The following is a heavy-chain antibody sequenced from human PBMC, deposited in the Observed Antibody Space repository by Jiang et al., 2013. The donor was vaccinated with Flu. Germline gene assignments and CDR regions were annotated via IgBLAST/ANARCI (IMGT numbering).Heavy chain of an antibody. V-gene: IGHV5-10-1*01. CDR1: GYNFPRYF. J-gene: IGHJ6*03. CDR2: IDSSDSYP. Sequence: GAEVKKPGESLTISCQGSGYNFPRYFITWVRQLPGKGLEWMGTIDSSDSYPNYSPSFEGHVTMSVDRSISTAYLQWNRLQASDTAMYYCAREVRGKAAAYYYHYMDVWGKGTTVTVSS. D-gene: IGHD6-13*01. CDR3: AREVRGKAAAYYYHYMDV.